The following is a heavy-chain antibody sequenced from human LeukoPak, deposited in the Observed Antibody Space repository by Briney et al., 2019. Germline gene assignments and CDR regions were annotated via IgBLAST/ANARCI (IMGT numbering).Heavy chain of an antibody. D-gene: IGHD3-10*01. J-gene: IGHJ4*02. CDR1: GYTFTSYG. V-gene: IGHV1-18*01. CDR3: ASITVVRGVIWGQFDY. Sequence: ASVKVSCKASGYTFTSYGISWVRQAPGQGLEWMGWISAYNGNTNYAQKLQGRVTMTTDTSTSTAYMELRSLRSDDTAVYYCASITVVRGVIWGQFDYWGQGTLVTVSS. CDR2: ISAYNGNT.